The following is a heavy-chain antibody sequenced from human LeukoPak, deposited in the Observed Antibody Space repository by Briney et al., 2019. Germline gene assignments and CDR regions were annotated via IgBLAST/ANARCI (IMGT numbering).Heavy chain of an antibody. V-gene: IGHV4-4*07. CDR2: IYTSGST. CDR1: AGSISTYY. Sequence: SETLSLTCTVSAGSISTYYWSWIRQPTGKGLEWIGRIYTSGSTNYNPSLKSRVTMSVDTSKNQFSLNLNSVTAADTAVYYCARDGGLRLGEPYYFDSWGQGTLVTVSS. CDR3: ARDGGLRLGEPYYFDS. J-gene: IGHJ4*02. D-gene: IGHD3-16*01.